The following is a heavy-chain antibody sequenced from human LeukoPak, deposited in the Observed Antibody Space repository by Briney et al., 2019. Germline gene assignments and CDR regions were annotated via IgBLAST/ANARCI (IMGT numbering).Heavy chain of an antibody. CDR1: GGTFSSYA. J-gene: IGHJ5*02. V-gene: IGHV1-69*06. CDR2: IIPIFGTA. Sequence: SVKVSCKASGGTFSSYAISWVRQAPGQGLEWMGGIIPIFGTAIYAQKFQGRVTMTEDTSTDTAYMELSSLRSEDTAVYYCARSMLNNWFDPWGQGTLVTVSS. D-gene: IGHD2-8*01. CDR3: ARSMLNNWFDP.